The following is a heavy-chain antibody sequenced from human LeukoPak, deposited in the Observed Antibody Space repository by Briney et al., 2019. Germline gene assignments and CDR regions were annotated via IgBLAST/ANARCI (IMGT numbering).Heavy chain of an antibody. CDR2: INHSGST. J-gene: IGHJ4*02. CDR3: ARAGLNGDVDY. Sequence: SETLSLTCAVYGGSFSGYYWSWIRQPPAQGLEWIGEINHSGSTNYNPSLKSRVTISVDTSKNQFSLKLSSVTAADTAVYYCARAGLNGDVDYWGQGTLVTVSS. CDR1: GGSFSGYY. V-gene: IGHV4-34*01. D-gene: IGHD4-17*01.